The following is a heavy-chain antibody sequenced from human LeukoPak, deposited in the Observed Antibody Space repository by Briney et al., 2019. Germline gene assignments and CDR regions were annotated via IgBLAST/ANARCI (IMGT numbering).Heavy chain of an antibody. CDR3: ARAALGYCSSNSCYTGYAFDI. J-gene: IGHJ3*02. CDR2: IYYSGST. Sequence: SETLSLTCTVSGGSISSYYWSWIRQPPGKGLEWIGYIYYSGSTNYNPSLKSRVTISVDTSKNQFSLKLSSVTAADTAVYYCARAALGYCSSNSCYTGYAFDIWDQGTMVTVSS. CDR1: GGSISSYY. D-gene: IGHD2-2*02. V-gene: IGHV4-59*01.